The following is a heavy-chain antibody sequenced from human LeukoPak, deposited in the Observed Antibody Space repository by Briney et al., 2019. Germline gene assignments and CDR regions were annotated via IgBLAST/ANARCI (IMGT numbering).Heavy chain of an antibody. J-gene: IGHJ5*02. CDR3: AKGDTS. CDR1: GFTFSNYD. CDR2: IRYDGSDK. Sequence: PGGSLRLSCAASGFTFSNYDMHWVRQAPGKGLEWVAFIRYDGSDKYYADSVKGRFTISRDNSKKTLYLQMNSLRTEDTAVYYCAKGDTSWGQGTLVTVSS. D-gene: IGHD2-21*02. V-gene: IGHV3-30*02.